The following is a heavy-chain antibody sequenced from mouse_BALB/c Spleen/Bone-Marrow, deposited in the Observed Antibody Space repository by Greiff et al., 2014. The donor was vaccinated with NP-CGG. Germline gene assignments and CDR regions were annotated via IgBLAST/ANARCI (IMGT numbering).Heavy chain of an antibody. CDR3: ARSGDSSGYGFAY. Sequence: VQVVESGPELVKPGALVKISCKASGYTFTSYDINWVKQRPGQGLEWIGWIYPGDGSTKYSEKFKGKATLTADKSSSTAYMQLSSLTSENSAVYFCARSGDSSGYGFAYWGQGTLVTVSA. J-gene: IGHJ3*01. CDR1: GYTFTSYD. D-gene: IGHD3-2*01. CDR2: IYPGDGST. V-gene: IGHV1S56*01.